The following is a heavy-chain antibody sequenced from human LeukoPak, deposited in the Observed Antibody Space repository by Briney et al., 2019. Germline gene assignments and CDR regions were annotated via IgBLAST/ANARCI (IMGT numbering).Heavy chain of an antibody. J-gene: IGHJ4*02. D-gene: IGHD3-22*01. CDR3: ARELGYYDSCG. V-gene: IGHV3-20*04. Sequence: WGSLRLSCAASGFTFDDYGMSWVCQAPGKGLEWVASINWRSDEIGYADSVKGRFTISRDNAKNSLYLQMNSLRAEDTAIYYCARELGYYDSCGWGQGTLVTVSS. CDR1: GFTFDDYG. CDR2: INWRSDEI.